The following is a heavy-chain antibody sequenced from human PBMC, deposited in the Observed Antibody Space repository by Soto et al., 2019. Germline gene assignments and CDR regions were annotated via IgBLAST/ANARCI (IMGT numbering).Heavy chain of an antibody. CDR1: GGSISSSSYY. CDR3: ARQSVYYDRRFYPGYFDL. V-gene: IGHV4-39*01. D-gene: IGHD3-22*01. CDR2: IYYSGIT. Sequence: QLQLQESGPGLVKPSETLSLTCTVSGGSISSSSYYWGWIRQHPGKGLEWIGSIYYSGITYYNPSLLGRVTISGHPSAHESCLQLSSVTAEDTAVYYCARQSVYYDRRFYPGYFDLWGRGTLVTVSS. J-gene: IGHJ2*01.